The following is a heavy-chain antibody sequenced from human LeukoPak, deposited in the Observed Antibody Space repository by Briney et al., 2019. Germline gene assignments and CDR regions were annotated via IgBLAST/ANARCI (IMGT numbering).Heavy chain of an antibody. D-gene: IGHD3-22*01. Sequence: SETLSLTCTVSGGSISSYYWSWIREPPGKGLEWIGYIYYSGSTNYNPSLKSRVTISVDTSKNQFSLKLSSVTAADTAVYYCARVQDHYYDSSGYYSRRYYFDYWGQRTLVTLSS. V-gene: IGHV4-59*01. CDR2: IYYSGST. J-gene: IGHJ4*02. CDR3: ARVQDHYYDSSGYYSRRYYFDY. CDR1: GGSISSYY.